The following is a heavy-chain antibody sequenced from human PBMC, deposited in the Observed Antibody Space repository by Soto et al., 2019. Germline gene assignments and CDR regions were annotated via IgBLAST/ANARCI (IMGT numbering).Heavy chain of an antibody. D-gene: IGHD3-16*02. Sequence: GGSLRLSCAASGFTFSNAWMSWVRQAPGKGLEWVGRIKSKTDGGTTDYAAPVKGRFTISRDDSKNTLYLQMNSLKTEDTAVYYCTTEVMITFGGVIVPDYWGQGTLVTVSS. V-gene: IGHV3-15*01. CDR3: TTEVMITFGGVIVPDY. J-gene: IGHJ4*02. CDR1: GFTFSNAW. CDR2: IKSKTDGGTT.